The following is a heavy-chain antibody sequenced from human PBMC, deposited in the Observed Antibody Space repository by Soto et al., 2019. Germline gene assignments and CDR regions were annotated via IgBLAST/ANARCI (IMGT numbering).Heavy chain of an antibody. CDR3: AGSSVAMVRGTDY. J-gene: IGHJ4*02. D-gene: IGHD3-10*01. CDR2: INAGNGNT. Sequence: ASVKVSCKASGYTFTSYAMHWVRQAPGQRLEWMGWINAGNGNTKYSQKFQGRVTITRDTSASTAYMELSSLRSEDTAVYYCAGSSVAMVRGTDYWGQGTLVTVSS. CDR1: GYTFTSYA. V-gene: IGHV1-3*01.